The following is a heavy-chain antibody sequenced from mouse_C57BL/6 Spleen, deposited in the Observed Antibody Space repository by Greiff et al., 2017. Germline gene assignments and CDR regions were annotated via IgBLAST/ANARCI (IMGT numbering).Heavy chain of an antibody. CDR1: GFTFSSYA. CDR2: ISDGGSYT. Sequence: EVHLVESGGGLVKPGGSLKLSCAASGFTFSSYAMSWVRQTPEKRLEWVATISDGGSYTYYPDNVKGRFTISRDNAKNNLYLQMSHLKSEDAAMYYCARVGQLREWAMDYCGQGTSVTVSS. V-gene: IGHV5-4*01. J-gene: IGHJ4*01. D-gene: IGHD3-2*02. CDR3: ARVGQLREWAMDY.